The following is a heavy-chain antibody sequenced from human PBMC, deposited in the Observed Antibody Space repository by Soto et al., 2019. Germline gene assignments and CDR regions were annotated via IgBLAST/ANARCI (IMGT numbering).Heavy chain of an antibody. V-gene: IGHV3-23*01. CDR3: ATAYYYGDRFY. D-gene: IGHD3-10*01. CDR2: ISGSGGST. J-gene: IGHJ4*02. Sequence: EVQLLESGGGLVQPGGSLRLSCAASGFTFSSYAMSWVRQAPGKGLEWVSAISGSGGSTYYADSVKGRFTISRDNSKNTLYLQMNSRRAEDTAVYYCATAYYYGDRFYWGQGTLVTVSS. CDR1: GFTFSSYA.